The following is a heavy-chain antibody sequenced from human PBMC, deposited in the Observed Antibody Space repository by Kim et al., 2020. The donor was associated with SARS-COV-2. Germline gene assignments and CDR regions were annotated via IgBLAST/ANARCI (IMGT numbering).Heavy chain of an antibody. D-gene: IGHD3-10*01. V-gene: IGHV4-59*01. CDR1: GGSISSYY. CDR3: ARGEYYGSGSYYTPKGWFDP. Sequence: SETLSLTCTVSGGSISSYYWSWIRQPPGKGLEWIGYIYYSGSTNYNPSLKSRVTISVDTSKNQFSLKLSSVTAADTAVYYCARGEYYGSGSYYTPKGWFDPWGQGTLVTVSS. CDR2: IYYSGST. J-gene: IGHJ5*02.